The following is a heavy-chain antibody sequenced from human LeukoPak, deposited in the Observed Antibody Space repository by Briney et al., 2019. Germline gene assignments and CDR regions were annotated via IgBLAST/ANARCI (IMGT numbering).Heavy chain of an antibody. CDR2: IYYSGST. D-gene: IGHD6-13*01. J-gene: IGHJ4*02. CDR3: ARRGIAAAGSLEYYFDY. Sequence: SETLSLTCTVSGGSISSYYWSWIRQPPGKGLEWIGYIYYSGSTNYNPSLKSRVTIPVDTSKNQFSLKLSSVTAADTAVYYCARRGIAAAGSLEYYFDYWGQGTLVTVSS. CDR1: GGSISSYY. V-gene: IGHV4-59*08.